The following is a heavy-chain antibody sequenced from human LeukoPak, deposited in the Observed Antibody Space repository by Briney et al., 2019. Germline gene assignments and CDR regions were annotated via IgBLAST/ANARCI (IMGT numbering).Heavy chain of an antibody. D-gene: IGHD2-15*01. CDR3: ARGGIPRYCSGGSCPNWFDP. V-gene: IGHV1-69*04. Sequence: SVKVSCKASGGTFSSYAISWVRQAPGQGLEWMGRIIPILGIANYAQKFQGRVTITADKSTSTAYMELSSLRSEDTAVYYCARGGIPRYCSGGSCPNWFDPWGQGTLVTVSS. CDR2: IIPILGIA. CDR1: GGTFSSYA. J-gene: IGHJ5*02.